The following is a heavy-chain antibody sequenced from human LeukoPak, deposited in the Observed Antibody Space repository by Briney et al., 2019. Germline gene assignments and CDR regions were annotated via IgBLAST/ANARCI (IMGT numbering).Heavy chain of an antibody. CDR3: ARVATGLYASGSYSDF. J-gene: IGHJ4*02. CDR1: GFTFNTYS. V-gene: IGHV3-30*04. Sequence: GGSLRLSCAASGFTFNTYSMHWVRQAPGKGLEWVAVISHDGRNKYYADSVKGRFTIFRDNSRNSLSLQMNSLRLDDTAVFYCARVATGLYASGSYSDFWGQGTLVTVSS. CDR2: ISHDGRNK. D-gene: IGHD3-10*01.